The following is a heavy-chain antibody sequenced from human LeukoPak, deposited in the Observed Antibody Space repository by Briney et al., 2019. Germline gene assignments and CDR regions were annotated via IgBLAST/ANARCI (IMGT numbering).Heavy chain of an antibody. J-gene: IGHJ4*02. CDR3: ARGPRGRNYDSSGYPDY. CDR1: GGSFSDYY. D-gene: IGHD3-22*01. CDR2: INHSGST. Sequence: SETLSLTCAVYGGSFSDYYWSWIRQPPGKGLEWIGEINHSGSTNYNPSLKSRVTISVDTSKNQFSLKLSSVTAADTAVYYCARGPRGRNYDSSGYPDYWGQGTLVTVSS. V-gene: IGHV4-34*01.